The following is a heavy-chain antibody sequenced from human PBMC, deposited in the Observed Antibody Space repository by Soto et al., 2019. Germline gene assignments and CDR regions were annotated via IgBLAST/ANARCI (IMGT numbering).Heavy chain of an antibody. V-gene: IGHV3-33*01. Sequence: QVQLVESGGGVVQPGRSLRLSCAASGFTFSSYGMHWVRQAPGKGLEWVAVIWYDGSNKYYADSVKGRFTISRDNSKNTLYLQMNRLRAEDTAVYYCARMQGTAGSPFDYWGQGTLVTVSS. CDR1: GFTFSSYG. J-gene: IGHJ4*02. CDR3: ARMQGTAGSPFDY. CDR2: IWYDGSNK. D-gene: IGHD6-13*01.